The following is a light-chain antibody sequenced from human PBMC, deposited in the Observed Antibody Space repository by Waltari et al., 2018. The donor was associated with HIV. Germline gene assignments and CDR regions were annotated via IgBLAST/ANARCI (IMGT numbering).Light chain of an antibody. CDR3: CSYSGSGTLV. Sequence: QSALTQPASVSGSPGQSITISCTGTSSDIGGYDYVSWYQHLPVKVPKPMIYDVKKRPSGVSSRFSGSKSGSTASLTISGLQPEDEADYYCCSYSGSGTLVFGGGTKLIVL. J-gene: IGLJ2*01. CDR2: DVK. CDR1: SSDIGGYDY. V-gene: IGLV2-23*02.